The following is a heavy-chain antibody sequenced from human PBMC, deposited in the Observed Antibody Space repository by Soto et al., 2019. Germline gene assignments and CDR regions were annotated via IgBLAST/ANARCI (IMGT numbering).Heavy chain of an antibody. CDR2: IYYSGST. V-gene: IGHV4-59*01. Sequence: PSETLSLTCTVSGGSISSYYWSWIRQPPGKGLEWIGYIYYSGSTNYNPSLKSRVTISVDTSKNQFSLKLSSVTAADTAVYYCARDHSSGWPRWLAPWGQGTLVTVSS. CDR3: ARDHSSGWPRWLAP. D-gene: IGHD6-19*01. CDR1: GGSISSYY. J-gene: IGHJ5*02.